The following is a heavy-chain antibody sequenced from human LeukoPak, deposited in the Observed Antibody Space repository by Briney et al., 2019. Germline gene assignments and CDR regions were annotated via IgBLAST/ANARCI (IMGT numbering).Heavy chain of an antibody. CDR1: GFTFSSYS. D-gene: IGHD3-10*01. CDR2: ISSSSSTI. V-gene: IGHV3-48*01. Sequence: GGSLRLSCAASGFTFSSYSMNWVRQAPGKGLEWVSYISSSSSTIYYADSVKGRFTISRDNAKNSLYLQMNSLRAEDTAVYYCASPPPIMVRGVVGLLYAFDIWGQGTMVTVPS. J-gene: IGHJ3*02. CDR3: ASPPPIMVRGVVGLLYAFDI.